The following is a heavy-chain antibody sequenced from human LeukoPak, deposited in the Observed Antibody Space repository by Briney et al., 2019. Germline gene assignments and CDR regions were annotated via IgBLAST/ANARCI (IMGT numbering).Heavy chain of an antibody. CDR3: ARGMATIDY. J-gene: IGHJ4*02. D-gene: IGHD5-12*01. CDR1: GFTFSSYW. CDR2: IKQDGSEK. V-gene: IGHV3-7*04. Sequence: GGSLRLSCAASGFTFSSYWVSWVRQAPGKGLEWVANIKQDGSEKYYVDSVKGRFTISRDNAKNSLYLQMNSLRAEDTAVYYCARGMATIDYWGQGTLVTVSS.